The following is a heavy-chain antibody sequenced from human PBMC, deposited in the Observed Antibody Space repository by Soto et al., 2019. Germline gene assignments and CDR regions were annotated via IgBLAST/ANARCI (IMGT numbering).Heavy chain of an antibody. Sequence: GGSLRLSCAASGFTFSSYAMSWVRQAPGKGLEWVSAISGSGGNTYYADSVKGRFTISRDNSKNTLYLQMNSLRAEDTAVYYCARYGSGYYYYYYYMDVWGKGTTVTVSS. V-gene: IGHV3-23*01. CDR2: ISGSGGNT. J-gene: IGHJ6*03. CDR1: GFTFSSYA. CDR3: ARYGSGYYYYYYYMDV. D-gene: IGHD3-10*01.